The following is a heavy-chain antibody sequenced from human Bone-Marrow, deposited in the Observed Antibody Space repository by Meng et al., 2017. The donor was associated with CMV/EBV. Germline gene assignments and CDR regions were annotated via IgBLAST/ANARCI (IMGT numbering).Heavy chain of an antibody. J-gene: IGHJ6*02. D-gene: IGHD6-19*01. Sequence: SETLSLTCTVSGGSISSYYFNWIRQPPGKGLEWIGYIYYSGSTSYNPSLQSRVTISVDTSKNQFSLKLSSVTAADTAVYYCARVDSSGWYGMDVWSQGTKVTVSS. CDR2: IYYSGST. CDR1: GGSISSYY. V-gene: IGHV4-59*01. CDR3: ARVDSSGWYGMDV.